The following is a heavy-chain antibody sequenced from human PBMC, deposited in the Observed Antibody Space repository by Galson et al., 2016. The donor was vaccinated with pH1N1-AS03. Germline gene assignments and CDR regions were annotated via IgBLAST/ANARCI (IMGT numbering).Heavy chain of an antibody. CDR3: TREGRGYYGSGSPH. Sequence: SLRLSCAASGFTFSDYYMSWIRQAPGKGLKWVSYISGSGSNIYYADSVKGRFTISRDNTKNSIYLQMNSLSAEDTAMYYCTREGRGYYGSGSPHWGQGTLVTVSS. V-gene: IGHV3-11*01. D-gene: IGHD3-10*01. CDR2: ISGSGSNI. CDR1: GFTFSDYY. J-gene: IGHJ4*02.